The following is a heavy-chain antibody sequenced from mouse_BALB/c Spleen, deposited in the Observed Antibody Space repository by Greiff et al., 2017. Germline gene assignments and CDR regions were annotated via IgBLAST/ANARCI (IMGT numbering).Heavy chain of an antibody. D-gene: IGHD2-4*01. J-gene: IGHJ4*01. Sequence: EVQVVESGGGLVQPGGSRKLSCAASGFTFSSFGMHWVRQAPEKGLEWVAYISSGSSTIYYADTVKGRFTISRDNPKNTLFLQMTSLRSEDTAMYYCARDYDRGYAMDYWGQGTSVTVSS. CDR3: ARDYDRGYAMDY. CDR2: ISSGSSTI. CDR1: GFTFSSFG. V-gene: IGHV5-17*02.